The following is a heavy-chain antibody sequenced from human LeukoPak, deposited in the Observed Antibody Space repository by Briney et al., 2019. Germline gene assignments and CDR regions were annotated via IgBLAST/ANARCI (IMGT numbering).Heavy chain of an antibody. V-gene: IGHV3-48*02. J-gene: IGHJ4*02. CDR2: ISTSSSAI. CDR3: ARGYSDSSGYPDF. D-gene: IGHD3-22*01. CDR1: GFTFSSNS. Sequence: GRSLRLSCTVSGFTFSSNSMNWVRQAPGKGLEWVSFISTSSSAIYYTDSVKGRFTISRDNAKNSLYLQMNSLRDEDTAVYYCARGYSDSSGYPDFWGQGTLVTVSS.